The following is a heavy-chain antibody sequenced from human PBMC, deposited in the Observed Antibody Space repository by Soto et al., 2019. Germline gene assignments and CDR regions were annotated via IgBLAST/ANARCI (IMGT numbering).Heavy chain of an antibody. V-gene: IGHV3-48*01. J-gene: IGHJ4*02. Sequence: EVQLVESGGGLVQPGGSLRLSCAASGFTFSSYSMNWVRQAPGKGLEWVSYISSSSSTIYYADSVKGRFTISRDNAKNSLYLQMNSLRAEDTAEYYCARIGRLRWGDYWGQGTLVTVSS. CDR1: GFTFSSYS. CDR3: ARIGRLRWGDY. CDR2: ISSSSSTI. D-gene: IGHD4-17*01.